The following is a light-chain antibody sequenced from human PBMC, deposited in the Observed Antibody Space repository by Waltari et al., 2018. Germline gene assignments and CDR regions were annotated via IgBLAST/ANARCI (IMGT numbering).Light chain of an antibody. Sequence: DIVMTPSPATLSVSPVERATLSCRASQSLSDNLAWYQLKPAQAPRLLIYGASFRATGIPGRFRGSGSGTDFTLTISSLQSEDFAIYYCQQYKTWPPITFGQGTRLEIK. CDR1: QSLSDN. J-gene: IGKJ5*01. CDR3: QQYKTWPPIT. V-gene: IGKV3-15*01. CDR2: GAS.